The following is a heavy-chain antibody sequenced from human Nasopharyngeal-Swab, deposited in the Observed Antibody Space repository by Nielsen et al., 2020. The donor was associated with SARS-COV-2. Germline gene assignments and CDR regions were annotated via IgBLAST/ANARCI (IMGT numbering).Heavy chain of an antibody. J-gene: IGHJ6*03. Sequence: GESLKISCAASGFTFSSYAMSWVRQAPGKGLEWVSAISGSGGSTYYADSVKGRFTISRDNSKNTLYLQMNSLRAEDTAVYYCARGTGYYYYMDVRGKGTTVTVSS. CDR1: GFTFSSYA. CDR2: ISGSGGST. CDR3: ARGTGYYYYMDV. V-gene: IGHV3-23*01. D-gene: IGHD1-14*01.